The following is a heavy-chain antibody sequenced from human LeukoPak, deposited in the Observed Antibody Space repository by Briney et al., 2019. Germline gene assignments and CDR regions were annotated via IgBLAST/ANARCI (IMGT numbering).Heavy chain of an antibody. Sequence: GGSLRLSCAASGFTFSNYEMNWVRQAPGKGLEWVSYISSSGSHIYYADSVRGRFTISRDNAQNSLYLQMNSLRAEDTAVYYCARRDYDILIGYRDFDYWGQGSLVTVSS. CDR1: GFTFSNYE. D-gene: IGHD3-9*01. J-gene: IGHJ4*02. CDR2: ISSSGSHI. V-gene: IGHV3-48*03. CDR3: ARRDYDILIGYRDFDY.